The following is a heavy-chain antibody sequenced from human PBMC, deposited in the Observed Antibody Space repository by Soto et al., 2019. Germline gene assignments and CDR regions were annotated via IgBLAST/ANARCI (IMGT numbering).Heavy chain of an antibody. V-gene: IGHV3-23*01. D-gene: IGHD4-17*01. CDR3: AKHFPPLTGRATVVTPRYFQH. CDR1: GFTFSSYA. J-gene: IGHJ1*01. CDR2: ISGSGGST. Sequence: GGSLRLSCAASGFTFSSYAMSWVRQAPGKGLEWVSAISGSGGSTYYADSVKGRFTISRDNSKNTLYLQMNSLRAEDTAVYYCAKHFPPLTGRATVVTPRYFQHWGQGTLVTVSS.